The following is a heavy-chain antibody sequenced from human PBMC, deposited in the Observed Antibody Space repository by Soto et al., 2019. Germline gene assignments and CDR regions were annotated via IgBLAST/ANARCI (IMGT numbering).Heavy chain of an antibody. Sequence: SSVKVSCKASGYTFTSYAMHWVRQAPGQRLEWMGWINAGNGNTKYSQKFQGRVTITRDTSASTAYMELSSLRSEDTAVYYCARGSGYYYWDDYWGQGTLVTVSS. CDR3: ARGSGYYYWDDY. CDR2: INAGNGNT. V-gene: IGHV1-3*01. CDR1: GYTFTSYA. J-gene: IGHJ4*02. D-gene: IGHD3-22*01.